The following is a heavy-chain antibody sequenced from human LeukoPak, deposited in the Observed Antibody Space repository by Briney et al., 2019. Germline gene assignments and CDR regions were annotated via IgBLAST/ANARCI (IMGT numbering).Heavy chain of an antibody. J-gene: IGHJ5*02. CDR3: ARVDCSGGSCYSKTRKYNWFDP. CDR1: GFTVSSNY. CDR2: IYSGGST. V-gene: IGHV3-66*01. D-gene: IGHD2-15*01. Sequence: PGGSLRLSCAASGFTVSSNYMSWVRQAPGKGLEWVSVIYSGGSTYYADSVKGRFTISRDNSKNTLYLQMNSLRAEDTAVYYCARVDCSGGSCYSKTRKYNWFDPWGQGTLVTVSS.